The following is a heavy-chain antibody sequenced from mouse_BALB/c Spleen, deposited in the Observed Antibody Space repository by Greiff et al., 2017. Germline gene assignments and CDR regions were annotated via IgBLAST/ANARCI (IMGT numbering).Heavy chain of an antibody. V-gene: IGHV1-54*01. CDR2: INPGSGGT. Sequence: QVQLKESGAELVRPGTSVKVSCKASGYAFTNYLIEWVKQRPGQGLEWIGVINPGSGGTNYNEKFKGKATLTADKSSSTAYMQLSSLTSDDSAVYFCARSPRGYFDVWGAGTTVTVSS. CDR3: ARSPRGYFDV. J-gene: IGHJ1*01. CDR1: GYAFTNYL.